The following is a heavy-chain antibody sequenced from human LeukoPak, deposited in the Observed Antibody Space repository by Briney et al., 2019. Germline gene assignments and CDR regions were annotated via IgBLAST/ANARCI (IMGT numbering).Heavy chain of an antibody. V-gene: IGHV4-30-4*01. Sequence: SETLSLTCTVSGGSISSGDYYWRWIHQPPGKGLEWIGYIYYSGSTYYNPSLKSRVTISVDTSKNQFSLKLSSVTAADTAVYYCARERTGYYYDSSGYYAAFDIWGQGTMVTVSS. CDR1: GGSISSGDYY. J-gene: IGHJ3*02. D-gene: IGHD3-22*01. CDR2: IYYSGST. CDR3: ARERTGYYYDSSGYYAAFDI.